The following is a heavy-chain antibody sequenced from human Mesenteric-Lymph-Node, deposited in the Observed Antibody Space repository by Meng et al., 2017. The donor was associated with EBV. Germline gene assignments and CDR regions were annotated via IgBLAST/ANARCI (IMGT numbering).Heavy chain of an antibody. J-gene: IGHJ4*02. Sequence: VERQEGGGGMLEPSGNLSLPSEAPGGVFMGYPGSRIRQPPRKGLEYIGESSQGGDTTYNPSLKSRVTISVDRSRNQFSLKMASVTAADTAVYYCARGAIFGIVITYFDYWSQGTLVTVSS. CDR2: SSQGGDT. CDR3: ARGAIFGIVITYFDY. CDR1: GGVFMGYP. D-gene: IGHD3-3*02. V-gene: IGHV4-34*01.